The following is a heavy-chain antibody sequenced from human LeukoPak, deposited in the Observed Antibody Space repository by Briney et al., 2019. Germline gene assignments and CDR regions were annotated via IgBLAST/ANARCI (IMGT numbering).Heavy chain of an antibody. CDR3: ARLGRSGYTADY. CDR1: GFSFETYT. Sequence: GGSLRLSCAASGFSFETYTIDWVRQAPGKGLEWLSYISSTSRNIFSADSVKGRFTISRDNAENSVFLQLTSLRADDTAVYYCARLGRSGYTADYWGQGTLVTVSS. V-gene: IGHV3-48*04. D-gene: IGHD3-22*01. J-gene: IGHJ4*02. CDR2: ISSTSRNI.